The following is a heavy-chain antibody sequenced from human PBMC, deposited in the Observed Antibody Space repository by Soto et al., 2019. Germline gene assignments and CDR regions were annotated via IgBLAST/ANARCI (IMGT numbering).Heavy chain of an antibody. CDR3: ARDRLIEDYYYYYYMDV. D-gene: IGHD2-21*01. J-gene: IGHJ6*03. CDR1: GFTFSSYW. Sequence: GGSLRLSCAGSGFTFSSYWMSWVRQAPGKGLEWVANIKQDGSEKYYVDSVKGRFTISRDNAKNSLYLQMNSLRAEDTAVYYCARDRLIEDYYYYYYMDVWGKGTTVTVSS. CDR2: IKQDGSEK. V-gene: IGHV3-7*01.